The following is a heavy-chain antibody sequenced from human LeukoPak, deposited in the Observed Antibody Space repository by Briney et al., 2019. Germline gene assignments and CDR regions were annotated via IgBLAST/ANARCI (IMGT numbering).Heavy chain of an antibody. CDR2: INHSGST. CDR3: ARDSDYYGMDV. D-gene: IGHD4-11*01. J-gene: IGHJ6*02. CDR1: GGSFSGYY. Sequence: TASETLSLTCAVYGGSFSGYYWSWIRQPPGKGLEWIGEINHSGSTNYNPSLKSRVTISVDTSKNQFSLKLSSVTAADTAVYYCARDSDYYGMDVWGQGTTVTVSS. V-gene: IGHV4-34*01.